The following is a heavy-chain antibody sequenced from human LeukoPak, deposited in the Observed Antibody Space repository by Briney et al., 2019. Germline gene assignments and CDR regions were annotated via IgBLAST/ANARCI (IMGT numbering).Heavy chain of an antibody. D-gene: IGHD2-15*01. J-gene: IGHJ4*02. Sequence: PGGSLSPSCAASGFTFSSYGMHWVRPAPGKGLAGVAFIRYDGSNKYYADSGKGRFTISRDNSKKTLYLQMNSLTAEDTAVYYCARGLFRFCSSGSCLSPFDYWGQGTLVSVSS. V-gene: IGHV3-30*02. CDR3: ARGLFRFCSSGSCLSPFDY. CDR1: GFTFSSYG. CDR2: IRYDGSNK.